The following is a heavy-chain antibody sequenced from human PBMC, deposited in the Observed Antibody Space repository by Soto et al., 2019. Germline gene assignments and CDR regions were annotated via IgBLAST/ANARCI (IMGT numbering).Heavy chain of an antibody. Sequence: QVQLRESGPGLVKPSQTLSLTCTVSGGSINSGGYYWNWIRQHPGKGLEWIGYMYYSGSTYYNPFLMSRVIISADTSENHFSLKLSSVTAADTAVYFCAGGYRQSGYSSSWVFDYWGQGTLVNVSS. V-gene: IGHV4-31*03. CDR1: GGSINSGGYY. CDR2: MYYSGST. D-gene: IGHD6-13*01. J-gene: IGHJ4*02. CDR3: AGGYRQSGYSSSWVFDY.